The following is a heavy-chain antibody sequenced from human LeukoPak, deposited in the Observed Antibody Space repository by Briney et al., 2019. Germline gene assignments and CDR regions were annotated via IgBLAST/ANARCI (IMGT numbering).Heavy chain of an antibody. CDR1: GGSFSSYY. D-gene: IGHD1-26*01. Sequence: PSETLSLTCAVYGGSFSSYYWSWVRQPPGKGLEWIGYIHDSGSTNYNPSLKSRVTISVDTSKNQFSLKLSSVTAADTAVYYCARDMGAIGYWGQGTLVTVSS. CDR3: ARDMGAIGY. V-gene: IGHV4-59*01. J-gene: IGHJ4*02. CDR2: IHDSGST.